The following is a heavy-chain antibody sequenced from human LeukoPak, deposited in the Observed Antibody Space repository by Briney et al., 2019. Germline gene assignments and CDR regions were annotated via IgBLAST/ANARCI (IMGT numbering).Heavy chain of an antibody. CDR2: IYYSGST. CDR1: GGSISSGDYS. V-gene: IGHV4-30-4*08. CDR3: ARDPEAYYFDY. J-gene: IGHJ4*02. Sequence: QVQLQESGPGLVKPSQTLSLTCTVSGGSISSGDYSWSWIRQPPVQGLEWIGYIYYSGSTYYNPSLKSRVTISVDTSKNQFSLKLSSVTAADTAVYYCARDPEAYYFDYWGQGTLVTVSS.